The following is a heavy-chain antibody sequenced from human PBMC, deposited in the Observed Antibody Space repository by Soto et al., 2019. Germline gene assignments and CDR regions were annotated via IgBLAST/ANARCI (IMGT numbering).Heavy chain of an antibody. J-gene: IGHJ4*02. CDR2: IYYSGST. CDR1: GGSISSGGYY. CDR3: ARVAVSCDILTGYYTFGSYFDY. Sequence: SETLSLTCTVSGGSISSGGYYWSWIRQHPGKGLEWIGYIYYSGSTYYNPSLKSRVTISVDTSKNQFSLKLSSVTAADTAVYYCARVAVSCDILTGYYTFGSYFDYWGQGTLVTVSS. D-gene: IGHD3-9*01. V-gene: IGHV4-31*03.